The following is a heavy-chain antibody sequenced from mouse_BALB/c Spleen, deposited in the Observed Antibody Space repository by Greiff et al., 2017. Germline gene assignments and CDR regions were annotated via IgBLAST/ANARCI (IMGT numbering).Heavy chain of an antibody. CDR1: GFTFSDYY. CDR2: ISDGGSYT. J-gene: IGHJ2*01. CDR3: AREHGYYRSFDY. D-gene: IGHD2-3*01. V-gene: IGHV5-4*02. Sequence: EVNVVESGGGLVKPGGSLKLSCAASGFTFSDYYMYWVRQTPEKRLEWVATISDGGSYTYYPDSVKGRFTISRDNAKNNLYLQMSSLKSEDTAMYYCAREHGYYRSFDYWGQGTTLTVSS.